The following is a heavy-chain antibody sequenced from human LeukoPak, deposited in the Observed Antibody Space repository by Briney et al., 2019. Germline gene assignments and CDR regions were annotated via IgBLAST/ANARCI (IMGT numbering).Heavy chain of an antibody. V-gene: IGHV1-8*01. D-gene: IGHD3-22*01. J-gene: IGHJ4*02. CDR1: GYTFTNYD. CDR3: VTSICCYDPSGYYPFDY. CDR2: MNPRSSNS. Sequence: ASVKVSCKASGYTFTNYDINWVRQATGQGLEWMGWMNPRSSNSGYAQELQGRVTMTRNTAINTAYMELNSLRVEDTAVYYCVTSICCYDPSGYYPFDYLGQGTLVTVSS.